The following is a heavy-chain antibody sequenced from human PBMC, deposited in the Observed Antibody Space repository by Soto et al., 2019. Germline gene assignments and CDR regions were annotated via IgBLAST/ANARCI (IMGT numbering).Heavy chain of an antibody. V-gene: IGHV4-34*01. Sequence: QVQLQQWGAGLLKPSETLSLTCAVYGGSFSGYYWSWIRQPPGKGLEWIGEINHSGSTNYDPSLKSRVTIPVDTSTNQFSLKLSSVTAADTAVYYCARGVPHYYGSGASGWFDPWGQGTLVTVSS. CDR1: GGSFSGYY. CDR2: INHSGST. D-gene: IGHD3-10*01. J-gene: IGHJ5*02. CDR3: ARGVPHYYGSGASGWFDP.